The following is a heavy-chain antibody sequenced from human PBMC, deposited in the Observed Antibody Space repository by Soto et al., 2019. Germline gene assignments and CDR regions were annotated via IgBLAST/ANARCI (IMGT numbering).Heavy chain of an antibody. CDR2: IKQDGSEK. D-gene: IGHD3-3*01. J-gene: IGHJ4*02. V-gene: IGHV3-7*05. CDR1: GFTFSSYW. CDR3: ARAGCYNFRSYFDY. Sequence: GGSLRLSCAASGFTFSSYWMSWVRQAPGKGLEWVANIKQDGSEKYYVDSMKGRFTISRDNAKNSLYLQMNSLRAEDTAVYYCARAGCYNFRSYFDYWGRGTLVTVSS.